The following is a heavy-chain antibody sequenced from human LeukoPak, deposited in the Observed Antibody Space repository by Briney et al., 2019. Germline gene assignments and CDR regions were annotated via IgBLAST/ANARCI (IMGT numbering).Heavy chain of an antibody. CDR1: GFTFSSYA. V-gene: IGHV3-23*01. D-gene: IGHD6-13*01. CDR3: ARLSSSWYFDY. Sequence: GGSLRLSCAASGFTFSSYAMSWVRQAPGKGLEWVSAISGSGGSIYYADSVKGRFTISRDNSKNTLYLQMNSLRAEDTAVYYCARLSSSWYFDYWGQGTLVTVSS. CDR2: ISGSGGSI. J-gene: IGHJ4*02.